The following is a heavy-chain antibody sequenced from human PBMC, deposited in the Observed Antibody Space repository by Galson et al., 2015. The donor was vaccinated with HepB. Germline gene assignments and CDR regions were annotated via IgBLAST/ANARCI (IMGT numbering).Heavy chain of an antibody. CDR2: ISSSSSTI. Sequence: SLRLSCAASGFTFSSYSMNWVRQAPGKGLEWVSYISSSSSTIYYADSVKGRFTISRDNAKNSLYLQMNSLRAEDTAVYYCARLDGYKAIDYWGQGTLVTVSS. J-gene: IGHJ4*02. D-gene: IGHD5-24*01. V-gene: IGHV3-48*01. CDR1: GFTFSSYS. CDR3: ARLDGYKAIDY.